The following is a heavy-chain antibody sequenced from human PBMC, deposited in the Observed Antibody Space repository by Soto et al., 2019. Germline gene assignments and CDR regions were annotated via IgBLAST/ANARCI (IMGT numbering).Heavy chain of an antibody. CDR2: IYYSGST. CDR3: GRGLISGYYLYAAFDI. CDR1: GGSISSYY. D-gene: IGHD3-22*01. J-gene: IGHJ3*02. V-gene: IGHV4-59*01. Sequence: PSETLSLTCTVSGGSISSYYWSWIRQPPGKGLEWIGYIYYSGSTNYNPSLKSRVTISVDTSKNQFSLKLSSVTAADTAAYYCGRGLISGYYLYAAFDIWGQGTMVTVSS.